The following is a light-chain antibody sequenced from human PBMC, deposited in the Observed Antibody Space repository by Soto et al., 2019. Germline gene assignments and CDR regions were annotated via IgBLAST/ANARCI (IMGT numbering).Light chain of an antibody. Sequence: QSALTQPASVSGSPGQSITISCSGTGSDIGSDNYVAWYQQFLAKTPKFLIYGVRNRPSGVSSRFSGSKSANTASLTISGLQAEDEADYYCISYTGSSTSYVFGSGTKLTVL. CDR1: GSDIGSDNY. V-gene: IGLV2-14*03. J-gene: IGLJ1*01. CDR2: GVR. CDR3: ISYTGSSTSYV.